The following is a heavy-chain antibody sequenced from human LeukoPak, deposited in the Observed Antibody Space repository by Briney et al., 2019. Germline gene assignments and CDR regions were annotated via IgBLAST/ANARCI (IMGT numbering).Heavy chain of an antibody. CDR2: ISSSSSYI. Sequence: GGSLRLSCAASGFTFSSYSMNWVRQAPGKGLEWVSSISSSSSYIYYADSVKGRFTISRDNAKNSLYLQMNSLRAEDTAVYYCARDWTDYDSSGYYYVASVTGCGLDPWGQGTLVTVSS. CDR3: ARDWTDYDSSGYYYVASVTGCGLDP. CDR1: GFTFSSYS. D-gene: IGHD3-22*01. J-gene: IGHJ5*02. V-gene: IGHV3-21*01.